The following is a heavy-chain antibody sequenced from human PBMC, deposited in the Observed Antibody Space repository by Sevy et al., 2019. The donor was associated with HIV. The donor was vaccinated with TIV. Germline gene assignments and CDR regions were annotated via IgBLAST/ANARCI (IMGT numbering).Heavy chain of an antibody. CDR2: MSWNSRNI. CDR1: GFPFNDHA. V-gene: IGHV3-9*01. Sequence: GGSLRLSCAASGFPFNDHAMHWVRQVPGKGLEWVSGMSWNSRNIGYADSVKGGFTITRDNARNFVYLEMNSLRTEDTAFYYCAKDINRGCDGVNCYSYYYYFYGLDVWGQGTTVTVSS. J-gene: IGHJ6*02. CDR3: AKDINRGCDGVNCYSYYYYFYGLDV. D-gene: IGHD2-21*01.